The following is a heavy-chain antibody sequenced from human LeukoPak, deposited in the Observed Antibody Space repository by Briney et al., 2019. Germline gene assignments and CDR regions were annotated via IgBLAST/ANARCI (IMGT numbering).Heavy chain of an antibody. J-gene: IGHJ3*02. D-gene: IGHD4-17*01. V-gene: IGHV1-18*01. CDR1: GYTFTTYG. CDR2: ISAYNGNT. Sequence: ASVKVSCKASGYTFTTYGISWVRQAPGQGLEWMGWISAYNGNTNYAQKLQGRVTMTTDTSTSTAYMELRSLRSDDTAVYYCARTTVTTSDDAFDIWGQGTTVTVSS. CDR3: ARTTVTTSDDAFDI.